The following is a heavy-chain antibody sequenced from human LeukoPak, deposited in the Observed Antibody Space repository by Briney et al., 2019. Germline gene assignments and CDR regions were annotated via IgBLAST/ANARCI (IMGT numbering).Heavy chain of an antibody. V-gene: IGHV3-9*03. CDR1: GFTFDDYA. CDR2: ISWNSGSI. J-gene: IGHJ4*02. CDR3: AKGTLSSIAAPLGY. D-gene: IGHD6-6*01. Sequence: GRSLRLSCAASGFTFDDYAMHWVRQAPGKGLEWVSGISWNSGSIGYADSVKGRFTISRDNAKNSLYLQMNSLRAEDMALYYCAKGTLSSIAAPLGYWGQGTLVTVSS.